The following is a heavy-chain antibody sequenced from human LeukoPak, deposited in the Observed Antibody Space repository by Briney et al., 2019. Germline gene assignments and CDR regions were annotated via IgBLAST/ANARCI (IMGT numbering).Heavy chain of an antibody. J-gene: IGHJ3*02. V-gene: IGHV1-69*05. D-gene: IGHD3-22*01. CDR3: ARCLRGHYYDSNAFDI. Sequence: SVKVSCKASGGTFSSYAISWVRQAPGQGLEWMGGVIPIFGTANYAQKFQGRVTITTDESTSTAYMELSSLRSEDTAVYYCARCLRGHYYDSNAFDIWGQGTMVTVSS. CDR2: VIPIFGTA. CDR1: GGTFSSYA.